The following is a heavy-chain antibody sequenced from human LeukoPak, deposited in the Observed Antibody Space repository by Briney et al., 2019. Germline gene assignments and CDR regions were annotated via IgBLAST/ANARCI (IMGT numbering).Heavy chain of an antibody. V-gene: IGHV1-18*04. CDR3: ARVGAYCTSTSCLDY. CDR1: GYTFTGYY. J-gene: IGHJ4*02. Sequence: GASVKVSCKASGYTFTGYYMHWVRQAPGQGLEWIGWISAYNGNTNYAQKLQGRVTMTTDTSTSTAYMELRSLTSDDTAVYYCARVGAYCTSTSCLDYWGQGTLVTVSS. CDR2: ISAYNGNT. D-gene: IGHD2-2*01.